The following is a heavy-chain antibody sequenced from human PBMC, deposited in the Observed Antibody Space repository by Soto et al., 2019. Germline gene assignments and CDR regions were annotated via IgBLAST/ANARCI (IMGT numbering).Heavy chain of an antibody. V-gene: IGHV3-73*01. CDR3: TRLGDFWSTNYGMDV. D-gene: IGHD3-3*01. J-gene: IGHJ6*02. CDR2: IRSKANSYAT. CDR1: GFTFSGSA. Sequence: LRLSCAASGFTFSGSAMHWVRQASGKGLEWVGRIRSKANSYATAYAASVKGRFTISRDDSKNTAYLQMNSLKTEDTAVYYCTRLGDFWSTNYGMDVWGQGTTVTVSS.